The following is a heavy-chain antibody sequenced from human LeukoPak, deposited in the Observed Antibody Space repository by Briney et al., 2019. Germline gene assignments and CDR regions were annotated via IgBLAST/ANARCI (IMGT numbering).Heavy chain of an antibody. V-gene: IGHV4-34*01. Sequence: SETLSFTCAVYGGSFSGYYWSWIRQPPGKGLEWIGEINHSGSTNYNPSLKSRVTISVDTSKNQFSLKLSSVTAADTAVYYCARGLKVNYCDYWGEGTRVSVSS. CDR2: INHSGST. CDR1: GGSFSGYY. CDR3: ARGLKVNYCDY. J-gene: IGHJ4*02.